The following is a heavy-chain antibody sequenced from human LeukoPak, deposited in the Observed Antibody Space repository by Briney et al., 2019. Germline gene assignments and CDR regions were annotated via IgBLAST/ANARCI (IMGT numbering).Heavy chain of an antibody. Sequence: SETLSLTCTVSDGSISSSSYYWGWIRQPPGKGLEWIGSIYYGSVFYSVSTYYNPSLKSRVTMSGDTSKNQFSLRLSSVTAADTAVYYCARGDLYGGIDYWGQGTLVTVSS. CDR1: DGSISSSSYY. J-gene: IGHJ4*02. CDR2: IYYGSVFYSVST. CDR3: ARGDLYGGIDY. D-gene: IGHD4-23*01. V-gene: IGHV4-39*07.